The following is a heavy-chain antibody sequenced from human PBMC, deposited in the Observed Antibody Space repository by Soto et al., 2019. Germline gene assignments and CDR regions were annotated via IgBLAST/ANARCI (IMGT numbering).Heavy chain of an antibody. J-gene: IGHJ5*02. D-gene: IGHD6-19*01. CDR3: ARYASSGNNSVWYTFDP. CDR1: GGTFSSYT. Sequence: GASVKVSCKASGGTFSSYTINWVRQTPGQGLEWMGGIIPIFGTTNYAKKFQGRVTITADESTSTAYMELSSLRSEGTAVYYCARYASSGNNSVWYTFDPWGQGTLVTVSS. CDR2: IIPIFGTT. V-gene: IGHV1-69*13.